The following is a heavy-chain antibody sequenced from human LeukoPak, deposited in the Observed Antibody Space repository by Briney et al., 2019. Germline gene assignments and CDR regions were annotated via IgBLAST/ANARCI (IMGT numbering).Heavy chain of an antibody. CDR2: INHSGST. V-gene: IGHV4-34*01. Sequence: SATLSLTCAVYGGSFSGYYWSWIRQPPGKGLEWIGEINHSGSTNYNPSLKSRVTISVDTSKNQFSRKLSSVTAADTAVYYCARGHNCSSTSCPTRIDPWGQGTLVTVSS. J-gene: IGHJ5*02. CDR3: ARGHNCSSTSCPTRIDP. CDR1: GGSFSGYY. D-gene: IGHD2-2*01.